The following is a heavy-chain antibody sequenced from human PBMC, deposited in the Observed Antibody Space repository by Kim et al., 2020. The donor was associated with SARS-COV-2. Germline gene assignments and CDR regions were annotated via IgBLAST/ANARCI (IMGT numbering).Heavy chain of an antibody. D-gene: IGHD3-10*01. Sequence: GGSLRLSCAASGFTFSSYAMSWVRQAPGKGLEWVSAISGSGGSTYYADSVKGRFTISRDNSKNTLYLQMNSLRAEDTAVYYCAKDRQLLWFGELLKTNYYYYGMDVLGQGTTVTVSS. V-gene: IGHV3-23*01. CDR3: AKDRQLLWFGELLKTNYYYYGMDV. CDR2: ISGSGGST. CDR1: GFTFSSYA. J-gene: IGHJ6*02.